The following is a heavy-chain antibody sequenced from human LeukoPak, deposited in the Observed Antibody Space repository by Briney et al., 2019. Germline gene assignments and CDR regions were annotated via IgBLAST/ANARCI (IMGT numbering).Heavy chain of an antibody. V-gene: IGHV3-30-3*01. D-gene: IGHD2-21*01. CDR3: ARDGAVVIAPYNWFDP. J-gene: IGHJ5*02. CDR1: GFTFSSYA. Sequence: GRSLRRSCAASGFTFSSYAMHWVRQGPGQGLEWVAVISYDGSNKYYADSVKGRFTIYRGNSKNTLYLQMNSLRAEDTAVYYCARDGAVVIAPYNWFDPWGQGTLVTVSS. CDR2: ISYDGSNK.